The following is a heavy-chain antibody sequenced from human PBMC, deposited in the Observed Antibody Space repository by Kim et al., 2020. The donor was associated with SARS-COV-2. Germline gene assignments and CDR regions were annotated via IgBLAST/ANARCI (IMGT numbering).Heavy chain of an antibody. CDR3: ARQPSVTNYYYYGMDV. V-gene: IGHV4-34*01. D-gene: IGHD4-17*01. J-gene: IGHJ6*02. Sequence: HKSVVTISVGTSKNQFSLKLSSVTAADTAVYYCARQPSVTNYYYYGMDVWGQGTTVTVSS.